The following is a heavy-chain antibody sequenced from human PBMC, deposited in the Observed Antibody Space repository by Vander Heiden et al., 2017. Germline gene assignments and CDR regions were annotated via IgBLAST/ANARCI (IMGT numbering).Heavy chain of an antibody. V-gene: IGHV5-10-1*03. J-gene: IGHJ4*02. CDR1: GYSFSNHW. CDR3: ARHVRGYCSGGGCYDWEL. D-gene: IGHD2-15*01. CDR2: IDPTDSFT. Sequence: EVQLVQSGAEVKEPGDSLRISCKGSGYSFSNHWITWVRQMPGKGLEWMGRIDPTDSFTNYGPSLQGHVTISVDKSIDTAYLQWRRLKPSDTAMYYCARHVRGYCSGGGCYDWELWGQGTLGTVSS.